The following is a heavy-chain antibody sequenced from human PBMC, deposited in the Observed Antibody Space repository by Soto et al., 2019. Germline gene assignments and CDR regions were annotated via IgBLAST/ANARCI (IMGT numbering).Heavy chain of an antibody. D-gene: IGHD1-26*01. V-gene: IGHV3-30*03. CDR2: ISGDGINT. J-gene: IGHJ4*02. Sequence: QIQLVESGGDVVQPGKSLRLSCAAPGFNFGSFAMHWVRQAPGKGRGWVAFISGDGINTQYADSVRGRFTLSRDYSRKTMYLQMDSLRDEDTALYYCARGNLSFDFDSWGLGTLVTVSS. CDR1: GFNFGSFA. CDR3: ARGNLSFDFDS.